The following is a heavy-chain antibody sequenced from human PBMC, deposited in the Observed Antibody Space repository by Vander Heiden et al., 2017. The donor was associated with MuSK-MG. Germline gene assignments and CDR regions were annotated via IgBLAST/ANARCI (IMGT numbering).Heavy chain of an antibody. CDR3: AKDFRDIVVVPAAPYWDY. CDR2: IRYDGSNK. D-gene: IGHD2-2*01. J-gene: IGHJ4*02. Sequence: QVQLVESGGGVVQPGGSLRLSCAAAGFTFSSYGMHWVRQAPGKGLEWVAFIRYDGSNKYYADSVKGRFTISRDNSKNTLYLQMNSLRAEDTAVYYCAKDFRDIVVVPAAPYWDYWGQGTLVTVSS. CDR1: GFTFSSYG. V-gene: IGHV3-30*02.